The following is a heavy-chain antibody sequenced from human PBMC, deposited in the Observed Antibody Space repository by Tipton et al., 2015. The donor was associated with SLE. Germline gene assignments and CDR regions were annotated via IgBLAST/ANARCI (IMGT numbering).Heavy chain of an antibody. Sequence: TLSLTCTVSGGSISSQYWSWIRQPPGKGLEWIGYIYYSGSTNYNPSLKSRVTISVDTSKNHFSLKVSSVTAADTAVYYCARASSDWYFDLWGRGTLVTVSS. D-gene: IGHD6-25*01. CDR1: GGSISSQY. J-gene: IGHJ2*01. V-gene: IGHV4-59*11. CDR2: IYYSGST. CDR3: ARASSDWYFDL.